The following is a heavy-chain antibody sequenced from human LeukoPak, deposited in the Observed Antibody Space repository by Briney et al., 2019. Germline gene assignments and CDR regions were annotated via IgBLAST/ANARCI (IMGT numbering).Heavy chain of an antibody. CDR1: GYTFTGYY. CDR3: ARALGYYDILTGPPDY. J-gene: IGHJ4*02. Sequence: ASVKVSCNASGYTFTGYYMHWVRQAPGQGLEWMGWINPSGGSTSYAQKFQGRVTMTRDTSTSTVYMELCSRRSEDTAVYYCARALGYYDILTGPPDYWGQGPLVTVSS. CDR2: INPSGGST. D-gene: IGHD3-9*01. V-gene: IGHV1-46*01.